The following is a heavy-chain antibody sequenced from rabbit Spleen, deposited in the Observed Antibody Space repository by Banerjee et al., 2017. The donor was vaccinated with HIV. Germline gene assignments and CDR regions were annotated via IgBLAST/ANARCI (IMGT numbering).Heavy chain of an antibody. CDR3: ARGGGL. Sequence: QEQLEESGGDLVKPEGSLTLTCTASGFSFSSSYYMYWVRQAPGKGLEWIGCIDPVFGSAYYASWVNGRFSISRENTQNTVSLQLNSLTAADTATYFCARGGGLWGPGTLVTVS. CDR1: GFSFSSSYY. CDR2: IDPVFGSA. J-gene: IGHJ4*01. V-gene: IGHV1S45*01.